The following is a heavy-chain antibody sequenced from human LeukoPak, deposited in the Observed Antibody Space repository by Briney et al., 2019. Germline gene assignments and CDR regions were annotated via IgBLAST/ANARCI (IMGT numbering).Heavy chain of an antibody. CDR1: GGSISSYY. CDR3: AGDSSGWYHWFDP. V-gene: IGHV4-59*01. Sequence: SETLSLTCTVSGGSISSYYWSWIRQPPGKGLEWIGYIYNSGSTNYNPSLKSRVTISVDTSKNQFSLRLSSVTATDTAVYYCAGDSSGWYHWFDPWGQGTLVTVSS. CDR2: IYNSGST. D-gene: IGHD6-19*01. J-gene: IGHJ5*02.